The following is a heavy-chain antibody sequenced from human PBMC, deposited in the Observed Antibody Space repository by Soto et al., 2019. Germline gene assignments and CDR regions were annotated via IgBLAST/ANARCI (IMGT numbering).Heavy chain of an antibody. CDR3: AKDRGYGSGTYRHLDY. V-gene: IGHV3-30-3*01. Sequence: PGGSLRLSCAASGFSFSSYAMHWVRQAPGKGLEWVALISYDRSNKYYADAVKGRFTISRDNSNNTVYLQMNTLRAEDTAVYYCAKDRGYGSGTYRHLDYWGQGTLVTVSS. CDR2: ISYDRSNK. CDR1: GFSFSSYA. J-gene: IGHJ4*02. D-gene: IGHD3-10*01.